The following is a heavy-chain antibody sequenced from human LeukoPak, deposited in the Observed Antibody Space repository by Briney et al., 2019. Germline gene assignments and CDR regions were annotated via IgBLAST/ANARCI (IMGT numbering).Heavy chain of an antibody. V-gene: IGHV3-30*03. D-gene: IGHD5-12*01. CDR2: ISYDGSNK. Sequence: GGSLRLSCAASGFTFSSYGMHWVRQAPGKGLEWVAVISYDGSNKYYADSVKGRFTISRDNSKNTLYLQMNSLRAEDTAVYYCARGRAPVATNNYFDYWGQGTLVTVSS. CDR3: ARGRAPVATNNYFDY. J-gene: IGHJ4*02. CDR1: GFTFSSYG.